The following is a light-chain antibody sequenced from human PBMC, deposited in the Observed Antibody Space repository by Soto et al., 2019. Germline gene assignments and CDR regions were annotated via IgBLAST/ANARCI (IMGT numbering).Light chain of an antibody. CDR3: SSYTTSNTRQIV. Sequence: QSLLTQPASVSGSPGQSITISCTGTSSDVCGYNYVSWYQQHPGKAPKFMIYDVSNRPSGVSNRFSGSKSGNTASLTISGLQAEDEADYYCSSYTTSNTRQIVFGTGTKDTVL. CDR2: DVS. V-gene: IGLV2-14*01. J-gene: IGLJ1*01. CDR1: SSDVCGYNY.